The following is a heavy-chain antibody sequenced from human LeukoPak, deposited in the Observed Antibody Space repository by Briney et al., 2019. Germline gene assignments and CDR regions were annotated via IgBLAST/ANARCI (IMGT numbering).Heavy chain of an antibody. CDR1: GFTFNSYA. J-gene: IGHJ4*02. CDR3: AKKYYGSGSYWDLDY. CDR2: ICGSGSNT. D-gene: IGHD3-10*01. V-gene: IGHV3-23*01. Sequence: GGSLRLSCAASGFTFNSYAMSWVRQAPGKGLEWVSGICGSGSNTYYADSVKGRFTVSRDNSKNTLYLHMNSLRGEDTALYYCAKKYYGSGSYWDLDYWGQGNLVTVSS.